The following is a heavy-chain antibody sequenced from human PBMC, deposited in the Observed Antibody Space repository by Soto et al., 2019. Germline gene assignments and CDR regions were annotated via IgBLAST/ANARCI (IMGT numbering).Heavy chain of an antibody. J-gene: IGHJ3*02. CDR3: AAAYPTEIFDI. CDR2: IVVGSGNT. CDR1: GFTFSSSA. Sequence: QMQLVQSGPEAKKPGTSVKVSCKASGFTFSSSAVQWVRQARGQRLEWIGWIVVGSGNTNYAQKFHERVTITRDMSTSTAYMELSSLRSEDTAIYYCAAAYPTEIFDIWGQGTMVTVSS. V-gene: IGHV1-58*01. D-gene: IGHD2-2*01.